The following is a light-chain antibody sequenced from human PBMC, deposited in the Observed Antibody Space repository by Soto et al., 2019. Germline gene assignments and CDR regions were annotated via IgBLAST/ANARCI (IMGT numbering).Light chain of an antibody. V-gene: IGKV1-5*01. CDR2: DAS. J-gene: IGKJ2*01. Sequence: DIQMTQSPSTLSASVGDRVTITCRASQSISTWLAWYQQKPGKAPNLLISDASALESGVPSRFSGSGSGTEFTLTISSLQPDDFSTYCCQQYYTYPYSFGQGTKLEIK. CDR1: QSISTW. CDR3: QQYYTYPYS.